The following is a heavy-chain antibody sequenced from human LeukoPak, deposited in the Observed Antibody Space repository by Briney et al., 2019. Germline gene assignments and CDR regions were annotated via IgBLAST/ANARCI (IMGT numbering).Heavy chain of an antibody. CDR3: AREDDSDEPDYYYYGMDV. CDR1: GFTFSSYS. J-gene: IGHJ6*02. Sequence: GGSLRLSCAASGFTFSSYSMNWVRQAPGKGLEWVSYISSSSSYTYYADSVKGRFTISRDNAKNSLYLQMNSLRAEDTAVYYCAREDDSDEPDYYYYGMDVWGQGTTVTVSS. D-gene: IGHD1-1*01. V-gene: IGHV3-21*01. CDR2: ISSSSSYT.